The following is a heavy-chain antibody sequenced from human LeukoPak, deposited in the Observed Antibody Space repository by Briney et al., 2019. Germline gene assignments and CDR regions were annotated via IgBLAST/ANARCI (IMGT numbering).Heavy chain of an antibody. D-gene: IGHD3-22*01. V-gene: IGHV3-33*01. CDR1: GFTFSSYG. CDR2: IWYDGSNK. CDR3: ARDRVPFASSGYYISPFDY. J-gene: IGHJ4*02. Sequence: GGSLRLSCAASGFTFSSYGMHWVRQAPGKGLEWVAVIWYDGSNKYYADSVKGRSTISRDNSKNTLYLQMNSLRAEDTAVYYCARDRVPFASSGYYISPFDYWGQGTLVTVSS.